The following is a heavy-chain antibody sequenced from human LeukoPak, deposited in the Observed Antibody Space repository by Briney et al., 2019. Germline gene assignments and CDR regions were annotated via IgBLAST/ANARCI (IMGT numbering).Heavy chain of an antibody. V-gene: IGHV3-7*01. CDR1: GFTFSSYE. CDR2: TNQDGSGK. Sequence: GRSLRLSCAASGFTFSSYEMNWVRQAPGKGLEWVANTNQDGSGKYYVDSVKGRFTISRDNAKNALYLQMNSLRAEDTAVYYCASLGGSGSLNCFDPWGQGSLVTVSS. CDR3: ASLGGSGSLNCFDP. D-gene: IGHD3-10*01. J-gene: IGHJ5*02.